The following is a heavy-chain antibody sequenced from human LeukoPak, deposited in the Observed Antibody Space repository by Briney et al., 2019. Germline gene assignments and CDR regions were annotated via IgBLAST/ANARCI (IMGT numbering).Heavy chain of an antibody. CDR1: GYTLTELS. D-gene: IGHD3-10*01. CDR3: ATKYYYGSGSYYKGVYFDY. CDR2: FDPEDGET. J-gene: IGHJ4*02. Sequence: GASVKVSCKVSGYTLTELSMHWVRQAPGKGLEWMGGFDPEDGETIYAQKFQGRVTMTEDTSTDTAYMELSSLRSEDTAVYYCATKYYYGSGSYYKGVYFDYWGQGTLVTVPS. V-gene: IGHV1-24*01.